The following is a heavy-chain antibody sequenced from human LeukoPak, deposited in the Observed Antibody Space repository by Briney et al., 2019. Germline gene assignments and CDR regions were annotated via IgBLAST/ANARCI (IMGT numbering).Heavy chain of an antibody. CDR1: GFTFDDYA. V-gene: IGHV3-9*01. Sequence: RTGGSLRLSCAASGFTFDDYAMHWVRQAPGKGLEWVSGISWNSGSIGYADSVKGRFTISRDNAKNSLYLQMNSLRAEDTALYYCAKDFRPVTDYYGSGLFDYWGQGTLVTVSS. D-gene: IGHD3-10*01. CDR3: AKDFRPVTDYYGSGLFDY. J-gene: IGHJ4*02. CDR2: ISWNSGSI.